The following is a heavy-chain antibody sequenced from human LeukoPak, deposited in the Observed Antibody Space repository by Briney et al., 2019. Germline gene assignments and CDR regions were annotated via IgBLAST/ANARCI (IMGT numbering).Heavy chain of an antibody. CDR2: ISSSGNKI. CDR3: ARNQYTSGWYGGDY. D-gene: IGHD6-19*01. V-gene: IGHV3-21*01. J-gene: IGHJ4*02. CDR1: GFTFSSHS. Sequence: PGGSLRLSCAASGFTFSSHSMNWVRQAPGKGLEWVSSISSSGNKIYYADSVKGRFTISRDNAKNSLYLQMNSLRAEDTAVYYCARNQYTSGWYGGDYWGQGTLVTVSS.